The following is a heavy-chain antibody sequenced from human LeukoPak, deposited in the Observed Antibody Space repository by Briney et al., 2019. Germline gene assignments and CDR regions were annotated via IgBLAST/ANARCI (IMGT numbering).Heavy chain of an antibody. CDR1: GGSFSGYY. J-gene: IGHJ4*02. Sequence: SETPSLTCAVYGGSFSGYYWTWIRQPPGKGLEWIGEINHSGSTNYNPSLKSRVTISVDTSKNQFPLKLSSVTAADTAVYYCARGKGSGWTFDYWGQGTLVTVSS. D-gene: IGHD6-19*01. CDR2: INHSGST. CDR3: ARGKGSGWTFDY. V-gene: IGHV4-34*01.